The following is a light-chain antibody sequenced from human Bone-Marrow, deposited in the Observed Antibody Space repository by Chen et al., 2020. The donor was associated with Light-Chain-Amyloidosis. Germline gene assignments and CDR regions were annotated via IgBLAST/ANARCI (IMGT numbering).Light chain of an antibody. V-gene: IGLV2-23*02. J-gene: IGLJ2*01. Sequence: SALTQPASVSGSPGQSITISCTGTSSDVGSYNLVSWYQQHPGKAPKLMIYEVSKRPSGGSNRFSGSKSGNTASLTISGLQAEDEADYYCCSYAGSSTLVFGGGTKLTVL. CDR3: CSYAGSSTLV. CDR2: EVS. CDR1: SSDVGSYNL.